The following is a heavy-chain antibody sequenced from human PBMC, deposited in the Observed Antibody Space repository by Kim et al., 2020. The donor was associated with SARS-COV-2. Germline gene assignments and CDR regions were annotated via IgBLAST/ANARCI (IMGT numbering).Heavy chain of an antibody. CDR2: ISWDGGST. Sequence: GGSLRLSCAASGFTFDDYTMHWVRQAPGKGLEWVSLISWDGGSTYYADSVKRRFTISRDNSKNSLYLQMNSLRTEDTALYYCAKDLISGSYAYYGMDVWGQGTTVTVSS. J-gene: IGHJ6*02. CDR1: GFTFDDYT. D-gene: IGHD3-10*01. V-gene: IGHV3-43*01. CDR3: AKDLISGSYAYYGMDV.